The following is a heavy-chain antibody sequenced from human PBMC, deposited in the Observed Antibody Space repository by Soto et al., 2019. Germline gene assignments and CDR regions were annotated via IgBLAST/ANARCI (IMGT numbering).Heavy chain of an antibody. D-gene: IGHD3-10*01. Sequence: PGGSLRLSCSASGFTFSSYAMPWVRQARGKGLEWVAVISYDGSNKYYADSVKGRFTISRDNSKNTLYLQMDSLRSEDTTVYYWGRRGSKSYYESGAFDSWGQERMVRVSS. CDR1: GFTFSSYA. CDR2: ISYDGSNK. J-gene: IGHJ3*02. CDR3: GRRGSKSYYESGAFDS. V-gene: IGHV3-30-3*01.